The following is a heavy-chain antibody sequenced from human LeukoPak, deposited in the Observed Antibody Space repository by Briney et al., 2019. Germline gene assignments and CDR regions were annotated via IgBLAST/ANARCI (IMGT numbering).Heavy chain of an antibody. D-gene: IGHD2-2*02. CDR3: ARVMIPKADIGVVPASILDDVFDI. Sequence: GASVKVSCKASGYTFTSYGISWLRQAPGQGLEWMGWISAYNGDTNYAHMLQGRVTMTTDTSTSTAYMELRSLRSDDTAVYYRARVMIPKADIGVVPASILDDVFDIWGQGTMVTVPS. CDR2: ISAYNGDT. J-gene: IGHJ3*02. V-gene: IGHV1-18*01. CDR1: GYTFTSYG.